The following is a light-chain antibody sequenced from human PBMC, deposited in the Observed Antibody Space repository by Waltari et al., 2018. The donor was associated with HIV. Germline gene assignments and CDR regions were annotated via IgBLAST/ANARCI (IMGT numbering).Light chain of an antibody. J-gene: IGKJ2*01. CDR2: YAS. CDR3: HQSSSLPHT. V-gene: IGKV6-21*01. CDR1: QSIGSS. Sequence: EIELTQSPDFQSVTPKEKVNNTCRASQSIGSSLHWYQQKPDQSPKLLIKYASKSFSGVPSRFSGSGSGTDFTLTSDSLEAGDAATYYCHQSSSLPHTFGQGTKLEIK.